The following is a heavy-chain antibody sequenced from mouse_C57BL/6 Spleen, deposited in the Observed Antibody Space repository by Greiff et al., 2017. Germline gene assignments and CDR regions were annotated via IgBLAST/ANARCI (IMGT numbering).Heavy chain of an antibody. Sequence: VKLQESGPELVKPGASVKISCKASGYAFSSSWMNWVKQRPGTGLEWIGRIYPGDGDTNYNGKFKGKATLTADKSSSTAYMQLSSLTSEDSAVYFCARPDYYGSSYWFAYWGQGTLVTVSA. CDR3: ARPDYYGSSYWFAY. CDR1: GYAFSSSW. CDR2: IYPGDGDT. D-gene: IGHD1-1*01. J-gene: IGHJ3*01. V-gene: IGHV1-82*01.